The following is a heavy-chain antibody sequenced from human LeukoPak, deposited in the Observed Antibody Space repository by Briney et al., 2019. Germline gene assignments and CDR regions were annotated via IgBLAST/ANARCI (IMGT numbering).Heavy chain of an antibody. CDR3: ASPYSSGWYPSIYFQY. D-gene: IGHD6-19*01. CDR2: ISSSGSTI. CDR1: GFTFSDYY. J-gene: IGHJ1*01. Sequence: PGGSLRLSCAASGFTFSDYYMSWIRQAPGKGLEWVSYISSSGSTIYYADSVKGRFTISRDNAKNSLYLQMNSLRAEDTAVYYCASPYSSGWYPSIYFQYWGQGSLVTVSS. V-gene: IGHV3-11*04.